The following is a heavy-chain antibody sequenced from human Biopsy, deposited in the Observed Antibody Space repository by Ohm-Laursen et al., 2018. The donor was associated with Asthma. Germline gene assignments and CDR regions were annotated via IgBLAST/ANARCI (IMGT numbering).Heavy chain of an antibody. D-gene: IGHD3-22*01. Sequence: ASVKVSCKTSGYTFSSYQMHWVRQAPGQGLEWLGMIKHISEYAQKFQGRVTMTRDTSTSTVYMELSSLRSEDTAVYYCARSLIVADGSDAFDIWGQGTMVTVSS. CDR2: IKHISE. CDR1: GYTFSSYQ. J-gene: IGHJ3*02. CDR3: ARSLIVADGSDAFDI. V-gene: IGHV1-46*01.